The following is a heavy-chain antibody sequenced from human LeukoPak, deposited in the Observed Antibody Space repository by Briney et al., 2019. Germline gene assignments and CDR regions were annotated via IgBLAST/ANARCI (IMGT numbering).Heavy chain of an antibody. CDR3: LKDRLGTGDY. CDR2: VTSNGDTT. Sequence: GGSLRLSCSASGFTFSSYAMHWVRQAPGKGQEYVSSVTSNGDTTYYTDSVKGRFTISRDNSKNTLYLQMSSLRAEDTAVYYCLKDRLGTGDYWGQGTLVSVSS. D-gene: IGHD7-27*01. J-gene: IGHJ4*02. CDR1: GFTFSSYA. V-gene: IGHV3-64D*06.